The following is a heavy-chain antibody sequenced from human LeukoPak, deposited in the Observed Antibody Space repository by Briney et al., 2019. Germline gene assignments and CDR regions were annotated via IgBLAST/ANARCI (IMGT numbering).Heavy chain of an antibody. J-gene: IGHJ5*02. V-gene: IGHV4-39*01. Sequence: SETLSLTCTVSGGSISSSNYYWGWIRQPPGMGLEWIGTIYYSGNTYYNPSLKSRVTISVDTSKNQFPLKLSSVTAADTAVYYCARSGIFLERLFGSRFDPWGQGTLVTVSS. D-gene: IGHD3-3*01. CDR1: GGSISSSNYY. CDR2: IYYSGNT. CDR3: ARSGIFLERLFGSRFDP.